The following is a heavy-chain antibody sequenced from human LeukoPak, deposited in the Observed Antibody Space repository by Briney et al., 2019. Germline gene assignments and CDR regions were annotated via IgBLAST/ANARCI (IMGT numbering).Heavy chain of an antibody. J-gene: IGHJ4*02. D-gene: IGHD1-26*01. Sequence: PGGSLRLSCAASGFTFSSYWMSWVRQAPGKGLEWVSAISGSGGSTYYADSVEGRFTISRDNSKDTLYLQMNSLRAEDTAVYYCAKGDTTWELPHDCWGQGTLVTVSS. CDR3: AKGDTTWELPHDC. V-gene: IGHV3-23*01. CDR2: ISGSGGST. CDR1: GFTFSSYW.